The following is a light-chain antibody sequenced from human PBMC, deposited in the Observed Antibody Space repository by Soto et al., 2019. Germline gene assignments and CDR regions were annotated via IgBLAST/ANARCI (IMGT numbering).Light chain of an antibody. Sequence: QSVVTQPPSASGTPGQRVTISCSGSSSNIGSNTVNWYQHLPGTAPKLLIYNNNQRPSGVPDRFSGSKSGTSASLAISGLQSEDEADYYCAAWDDSLNGLYVFGTGTKLTV. CDR3: AAWDDSLNGLYV. CDR2: NNN. J-gene: IGLJ1*01. CDR1: SSNIGSNT. V-gene: IGLV1-44*01.